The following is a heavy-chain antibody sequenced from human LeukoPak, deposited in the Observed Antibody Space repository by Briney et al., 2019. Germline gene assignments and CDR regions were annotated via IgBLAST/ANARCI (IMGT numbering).Heavy chain of an antibody. V-gene: IGHV1-69*13. CDR3: ARVSLGNEPGSPQNYYYYGVDV. CDR1: GGTFSSYA. J-gene: IGHJ6*02. Sequence: SVKVSCKASGGTFSSYAISWVRQAPGQGLEWMGGIIPIFGTANYAQKFQGRVTITADESTSTAYMGLSSLRSEDTAVYYCARVSLGNEPGSPQNYYYYGVDVWGQGTTVTVSS. CDR2: IIPIFGTA.